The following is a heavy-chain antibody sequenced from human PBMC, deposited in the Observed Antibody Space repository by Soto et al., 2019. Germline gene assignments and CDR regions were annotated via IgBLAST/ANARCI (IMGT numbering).Heavy chain of an antibody. CDR2: INPSGGST. Sequence: ASVKVSCKASGYTFTSYYMHWVRQAPGQGLEWMGIINPSGGSTSYAQKFQGRVTMTRDTSTSTVYMELSSLRSEDTAVYYCAREGGYDSSGYSKGEGAFDIWGQVTMVTVSS. V-gene: IGHV1-46*01. J-gene: IGHJ3*02. CDR1: GYTFTSYY. D-gene: IGHD3-22*01. CDR3: AREGGYDSSGYSKGEGAFDI.